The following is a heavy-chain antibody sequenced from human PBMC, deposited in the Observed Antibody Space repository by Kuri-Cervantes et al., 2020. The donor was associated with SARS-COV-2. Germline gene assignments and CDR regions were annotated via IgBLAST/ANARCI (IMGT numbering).Heavy chain of an antibody. V-gene: IGHV4-34*01. CDR3: ARVSVVVVPAAIHYYYSMDV. D-gene: IGHD2-2*01. Sequence: SQTLSLTCAVYGGSFRGYNWSWIRQPPGKELEWIGEINHSGSTNYNPSLKSRVTISVDTSKNQFSLKLSSVTAADTAVYYCARVSVVVVPAAIHYYYSMDVWGQGTTVTVSS. CDR1: GGSFRGYN. CDR2: INHSGST. J-gene: IGHJ6*02.